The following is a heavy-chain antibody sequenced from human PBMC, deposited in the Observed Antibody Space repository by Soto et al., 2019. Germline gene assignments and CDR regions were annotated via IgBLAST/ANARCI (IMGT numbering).Heavy chain of an antibody. J-gene: IGHJ6*02. Sequence: SETLSLTCTVSGGSISSYYWSWIRQPPGKGLEWIGYIYYSGSTNYNPSLKSRVTISVDTSKNQFSLKLSSETAADTAVYYCARDLGVGSYGYYYYYGMDVWGQGTTVTVSS. D-gene: IGHD5-18*01. CDR3: ARDLGVGSYGYYYYYGMDV. CDR1: GGSISSYY. V-gene: IGHV4-59*01. CDR2: IYYSGST.